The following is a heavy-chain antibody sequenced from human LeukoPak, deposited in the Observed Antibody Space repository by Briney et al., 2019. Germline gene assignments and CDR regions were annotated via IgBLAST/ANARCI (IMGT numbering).Heavy chain of an antibody. CDR1: GFTFSSHC. CDR2: ISNDGDST. V-gene: IGHV3-23*01. CDR3: AKDLEIVVVPAAMVGY. D-gene: IGHD2-2*01. J-gene: IGHJ4*02. Sequence: GGSLRLSGAASGFTFSSHCMSWGRQAPGKGLEWVSAISNDGDSTYYADSVKGRFTISRDKSKNTLYLQMNSLRAEDTAVYYCAKDLEIVVVPAAMVGYWGQGTLVTVSS.